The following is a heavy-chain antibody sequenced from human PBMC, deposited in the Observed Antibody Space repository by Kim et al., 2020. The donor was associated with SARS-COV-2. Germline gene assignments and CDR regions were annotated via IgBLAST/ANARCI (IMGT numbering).Heavy chain of an antibody. CDR3: ARVKLRFLEWLLRGWFDP. CDR1: GGSFSGYY. Sequence: SETLSLTCAVYGGSFSGYYWSWIRQPPGKGLEWIGEINHSGSTNYNPSLKSRVTISVDTSKNQFSLKLSSVTAADTAVYYCARVKLRFLEWLLRGWFDPWGQGTLVTVSS. V-gene: IGHV4-34*01. J-gene: IGHJ5*02. D-gene: IGHD3-3*01. CDR2: INHSGST.